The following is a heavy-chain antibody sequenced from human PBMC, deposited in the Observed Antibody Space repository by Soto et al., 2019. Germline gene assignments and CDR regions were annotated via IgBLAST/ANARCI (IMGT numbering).Heavy chain of an antibody. CDR2: IIPIFGTA. CDR1: GGTFSSYA. CDR3: ARDSGGDGYNYFGY. Sequence: QVQLVQSGAEVKKPGSSVKVSCKASGGTFSSYAISWVRQAPGQGLEWMGGIIPIFGTANYAQKFQGRVTITADESTSTAYRELSSLRSEDTAVYYCARDSGGDGYNYFGYWGQGTLVTVSS. D-gene: IGHD5-12*01. V-gene: IGHV1-69*01. J-gene: IGHJ4*02.